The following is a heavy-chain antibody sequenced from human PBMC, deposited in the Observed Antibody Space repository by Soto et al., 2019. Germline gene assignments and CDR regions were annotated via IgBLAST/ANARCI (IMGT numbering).Heavy chain of an antibody. CDR2: INHRGRT. CDR3: ARGSRVKIPAASGRDYSFHGLDV. V-gene: IGHV4-34*01. CDR1: GGSFRGYY. J-gene: IGHJ6*02. Sequence: QVQLQQWGAGLLKPSETLSLTCAASGGSFRGYYWSWIRQPPGQGLEWIGEINHRGRTNYNTSAKGRATMSVDTSKNQVSLKLSAVTAADTAVYYCARGSRVKIPAASGRDYSFHGLDVWGLGTAVTVSS. D-gene: IGHD6-25*01.